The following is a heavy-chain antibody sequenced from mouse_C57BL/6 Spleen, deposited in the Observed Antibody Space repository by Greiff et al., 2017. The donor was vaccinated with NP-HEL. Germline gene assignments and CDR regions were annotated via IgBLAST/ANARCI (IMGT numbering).Heavy chain of an antibody. CDR1: GYTFTSYW. D-gene: IGHD4-1*01. Sequence: QVQLKQPGAELVRPGSSVKLSCKASGYTFTSYWMHWVKQRPLQGLEWIGNIDPSDSETHYNQKFKDKATLTVDKSSSTAYMQLSSLTSEDSAVYYCARSPQLTGTRDAMDYWGQGTSVTVSS. J-gene: IGHJ4*01. CDR2: IDPSDSET. V-gene: IGHV1-52*01. CDR3: ARSPQLTGTRDAMDY.